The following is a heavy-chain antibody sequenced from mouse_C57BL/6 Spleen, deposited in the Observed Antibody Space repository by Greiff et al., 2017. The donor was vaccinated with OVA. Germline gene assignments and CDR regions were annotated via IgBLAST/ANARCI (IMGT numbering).Heavy chain of an antibody. Sequence: VHVKQSGAELVRPGASVKLSCTASGFNIKDYYMHWVKQRPEQGLEWIGRIDPEDGDTEYAPKFQGKATMTADTSSNTAYLQLSSLTSEDTAVYYCTTYYSNYIRYFDVWGTGTTVTVSS. J-gene: IGHJ1*03. CDR2: IDPEDGDT. CDR3: TTYYSNYIRYFDV. D-gene: IGHD2-5*01. V-gene: IGHV14-1*01. CDR1: GFNIKDYY.